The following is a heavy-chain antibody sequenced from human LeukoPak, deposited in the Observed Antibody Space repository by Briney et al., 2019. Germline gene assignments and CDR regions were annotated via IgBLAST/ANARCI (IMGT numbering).Heavy chain of an antibody. CDR2: ISAYNGNT. CDR3: ARDLDSSSSWTALDI. J-gene: IGHJ3*02. Sequence: ASVKVSCKASGYTFTSYGISWVRQAPGQGLEWMGWISAYNGNTNYAQKLQGRVTMTTDTSTSTAYMELRSLRSDDTAVYYCARDLDSSSSWTALDIWGQGTMVTVSS. D-gene: IGHD6-6*01. CDR1: GYTFTSYG. V-gene: IGHV1-18*01.